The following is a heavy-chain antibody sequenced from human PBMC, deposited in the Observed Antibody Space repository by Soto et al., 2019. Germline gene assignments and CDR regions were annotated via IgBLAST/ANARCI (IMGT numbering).Heavy chain of an antibody. J-gene: IGHJ4*02. V-gene: IGHV1-2*02. CDR3: ATGASGSHYKRQFDY. CDR2: INPNSGGT. D-gene: IGHD3-10*01. CDR1: GSTFTGYY. Sequence: ASVKVSCKASGSTFTGYYMHWVRRAPGQGLEWMGWINPNSGGTNSALKFLGRVTMTRDTSISTAYMELNRLRSDDTAEYYSATGASGSHYKRQFDYLGQATLVTVST.